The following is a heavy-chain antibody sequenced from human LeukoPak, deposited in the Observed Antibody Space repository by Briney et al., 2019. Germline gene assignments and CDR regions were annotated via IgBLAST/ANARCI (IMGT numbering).Heavy chain of an antibody. CDR2: ISSSSSYI. V-gene: IGHV3-21*01. D-gene: IGHD5-18*01. CDR1: GFTFSSYS. J-gene: IGHJ4*02. CDR3: ARADWDTAMIDY. Sequence: PGGSLRLSCAASGFTFSSYSMNWVRQAPGKGLEWVTSISSSSSYIYYADSVKGRFTISRDNAKNSLYLQMNSLRAEDTAVYYCARADWDTAMIDYWGQGTLVTVSS.